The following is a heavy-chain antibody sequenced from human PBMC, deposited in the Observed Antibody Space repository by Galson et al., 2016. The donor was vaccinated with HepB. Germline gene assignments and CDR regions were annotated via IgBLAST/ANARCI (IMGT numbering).Heavy chain of an antibody. V-gene: IGHV4-61*01. J-gene: IGHJ6*02. D-gene: IGHD3-10*01. CDR3: ARGTVRGAVRGGMDV. Sequence: SETLSLTCIVSGDSVNSGTYYWTWIRQPPGKGLECIGYIYYTGTTKNNPSLKSRVTISVDASRNQISLNLTSVTAADTANYYCARGTVRGAVRGGMDVWGQGTTVIVSS. CDR1: GDSVNSGTYY. CDR2: IYYTGTT.